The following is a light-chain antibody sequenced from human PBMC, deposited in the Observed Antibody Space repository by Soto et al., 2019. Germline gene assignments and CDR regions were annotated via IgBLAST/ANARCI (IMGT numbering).Light chain of an antibody. J-gene: IGKJ4*01. V-gene: IGKV3-15*01. CDR1: QSVSTN. Sequence: EIVMTQSPATLSVSPGERATLSCRASQSVSTNLAWYQHKPGQAPRLLIYGASTRATGIPARFSGSGSGTDFSLTISSLQSEDFAIYYCQQNNNWPPLTFGGGTKVEI. CDR3: QQNNNWPPLT. CDR2: GAS.